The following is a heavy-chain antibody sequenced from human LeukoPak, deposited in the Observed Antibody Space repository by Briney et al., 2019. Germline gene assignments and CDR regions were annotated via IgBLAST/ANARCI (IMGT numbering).Heavy chain of an antibody. CDR3: ARLNGSPPFGVVGDYYYYMDV. CDR2: IYYSGST. D-gene: IGHD3-3*01. CDR1: GGSISSYY. V-gene: IGHV4-59*01. J-gene: IGHJ6*03. Sequence: SETLSLTCTVSGGSISSYYWSWIRQPPGKGLEWIGYIYYSGSTNYNPSLKSRVTISVDTSKNQFSLKLSSVTAADTAVYYCARLNGSPPFGVVGDYYYYMDVWGKGTTVTVSS.